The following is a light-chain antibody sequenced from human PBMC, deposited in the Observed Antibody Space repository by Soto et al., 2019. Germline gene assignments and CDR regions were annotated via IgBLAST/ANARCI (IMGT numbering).Light chain of an antibody. J-gene: IGKJ1*01. Sequence: EIVLTQSPGTLSLSPGERATVSCRASQSVSSSYLAWYQQKPGQAPRLLIYGASSRATGIPDRFSGSGSGTDVTLTISRLETEDFAVYYCQQYGSSPWTFGQGTKVEIK. CDR3: QQYGSSPWT. CDR1: QSVSSSY. CDR2: GAS. V-gene: IGKV3-20*01.